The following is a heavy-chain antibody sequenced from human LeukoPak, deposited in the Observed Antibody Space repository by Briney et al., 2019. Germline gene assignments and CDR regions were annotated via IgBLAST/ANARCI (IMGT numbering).Heavy chain of an antibody. CDR2: IYHSGST. V-gene: IGHV4-38-2*01. CDR1: GYSISSGYY. J-gene: IGHJ4*02. CDR3: ARGYGSGSYGYFDY. Sequence: SETLSLTCAVSGYSISSGYYWDWIRQPPGKGLEWIGNIYHSGSTYYNPSLKSRVTISVDTSKNQFSLKLSSVTAADTAVYYCARGYGSGSYGYFDYWGQGTLVTVSS. D-gene: IGHD3-10*01.